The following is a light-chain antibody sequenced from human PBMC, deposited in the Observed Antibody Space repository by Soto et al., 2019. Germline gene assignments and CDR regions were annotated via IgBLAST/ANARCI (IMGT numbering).Light chain of an antibody. CDR1: QSVSNNY. Sequence: LSQSLGTLSLTPGERGTLSCRAIQSVSNNYLAWFQHKPGQAPRLLIFGASTRATGIPDRFSGSGSGTRFTLTISSLEPEDVAVYYCQQYGSSPPWTFGQGAKVDI. J-gene: IGKJ1*01. CDR2: GAS. CDR3: QQYGSSPPWT. V-gene: IGKV3-20*01.